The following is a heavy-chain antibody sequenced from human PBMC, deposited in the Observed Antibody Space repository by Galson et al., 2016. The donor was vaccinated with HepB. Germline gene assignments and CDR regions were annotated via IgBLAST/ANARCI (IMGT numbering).Heavy chain of an antibody. J-gene: IGHJ6*04. V-gene: IGHV3-30*18. CDR1: GFTFINYG. Sequence: SLRLSCAASGFTFINYGMHWVRQAPGKGLEWVTGISYDGSNKFYADSVKGRFTISGDNSKNTLYLQINSLRAEDTAVYYCAKDHLLWLGGVDVWGKGTTVTVSS. CDR2: ISYDGSNK. CDR3: AKDHLLWLGGVDV. D-gene: IGHD3-10*01.